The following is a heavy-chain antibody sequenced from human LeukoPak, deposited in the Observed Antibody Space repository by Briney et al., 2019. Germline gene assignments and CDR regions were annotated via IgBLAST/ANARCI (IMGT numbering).Heavy chain of an antibody. Sequence: GGSLRLSCTASGFTLSSYWMSWVRQAPGKGQEWVANIKQDGNEKYYVDSVKGRFTISRDNAKNSLYLQMNSLRAEDTAVYYCARRAGAYSHPYDYWGQGTLVTVSS. CDR2: IKQDGNEK. V-gene: IGHV3-7*03. D-gene: IGHD4/OR15-4a*01. CDR3: ARRAGAYSHPYDY. J-gene: IGHJ4*02. CDR1: GFTLSSYW.